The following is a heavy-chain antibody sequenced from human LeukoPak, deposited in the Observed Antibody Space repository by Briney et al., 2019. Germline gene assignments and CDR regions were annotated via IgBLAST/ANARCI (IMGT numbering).Heavy chain of an antibody. CDR1: GGSISSSSYY. Sequence: SETLSLTCTVSGGSISSSSYYWGWIRQPPGKGLEWIGSIYYSGSTYYNPSLKSRVTISVDTSKNQFSLKLSSVTAADTAVYYCARVEQDRQQLVHAHSNWFDPWGQGTLVTVSS. V-gene: IGHV4-39*07. D-gene: IGHD6-13*01. J-gene: IGHJ5*02. CDR3: ARVEQDRQQLVHAHSNWFDP. CDR2: IYYSGST.